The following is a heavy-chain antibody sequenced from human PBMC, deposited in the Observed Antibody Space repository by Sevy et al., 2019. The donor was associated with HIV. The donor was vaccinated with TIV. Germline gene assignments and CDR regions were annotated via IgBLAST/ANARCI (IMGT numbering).Heavy chain of an antibody. D-gene: IGHD2-15*01. CDR3: ARAYCGGGSCYSVRFDP. CDR1: GYTFTGYY. CDR2: INPNSGGT. V-gene: IGHV1-2*02. J-gene: IGHJ5*02. Sequence: ASVKVSCKASGYTFTGYYMHWVRQAPGQGLEWMGWINPNSGGTNYAQKLQGRVTKTRDTSISTDYMELSRLRSDDTAVYYCARAYCGGGSCYSVRFDPWGQGTLVTVSS.